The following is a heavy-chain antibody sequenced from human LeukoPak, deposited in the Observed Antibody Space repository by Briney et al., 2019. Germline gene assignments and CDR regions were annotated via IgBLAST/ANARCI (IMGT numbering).Heavy chain of an antibody. V-gene: IGHV1-2*02. CDR2: INPNSGGT. Sequence: ASVKVSCKASGYTFTGYYIHWVRQAPGQGLEWLGWINPNSGGTIYAQKFQGRVTMTRDTSISTAYMDLRSLKSDDTAIYYCARRSSTHAFDIWGQGTMLTVSP. J-gene: IGHJ3*02. CDR1: GYTFTGYY. CDR3: ARRSSTHAFDI. D-gene: IGHD3-10*01.